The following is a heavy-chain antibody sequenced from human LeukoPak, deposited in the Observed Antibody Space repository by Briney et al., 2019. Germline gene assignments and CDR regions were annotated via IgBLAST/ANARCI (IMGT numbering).Heavy chain of an antibody. CDR3: ARGQWLASFDY. J-gene: IGHJ4*02. CDR2: INHSGST. Sequence: SETLSLTCAVYGGSLSGYYWSWIRQPPGKGLEWIGEINHSGSTNYNPSLKSRVTISVDTSKNQFSLKLSSVTAADTAVYYCARGQWLASFDYWGQGTLVTVSS. CDR1: GGSLSGYY. D-gene: IGHD6-19*01. V-gene: IGHV4-34*01.